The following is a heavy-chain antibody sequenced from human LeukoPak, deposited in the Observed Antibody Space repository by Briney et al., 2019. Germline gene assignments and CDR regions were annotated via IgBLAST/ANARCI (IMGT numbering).Heavy chain of an antibody. CDR3: ARGLPTYISYSNYAVRFDY. CDR2: INHSGST. Sequence: KSSETLSLTCTVSGGSFSGYYWSWIRQPPGKGLEWIGEINHSGSTNYNPSLKSRVTISVDTSKNQFSLKLSSVTAADTAVYYCARGLPTYISYSNYAVRFDYWGQGTLVTVSS. V-gene: IGHV4-34*01. CDR1: GGSFSGYY. D-gene: IGHD4-11*01. J-gene: IGHJ4*02.